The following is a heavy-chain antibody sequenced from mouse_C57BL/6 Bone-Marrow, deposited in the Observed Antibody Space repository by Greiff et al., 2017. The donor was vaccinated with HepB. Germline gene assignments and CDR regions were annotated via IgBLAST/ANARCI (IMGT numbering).Heavy chain of an antibody. CDR1: GYTFTSYW. V-gene: IGHV1-64*01. Sequence: QVQLQQPGAELVKPGASVKLSCKASGYTFTSYWMHWVKQRPGQGLEWIGMIHPNSGSTKYNEKFKSKATLTVDKSSSTAYMQLSSLTSDDSAVYYCARNPAYYSNYVGAMDYWGQGTSVTVSS. J-gene: IGHJ4*01. D-gene: IGHD2-5*01. CDR3: ARNPAYYSNYVGAMDY. CDR2: IHPNSGST.